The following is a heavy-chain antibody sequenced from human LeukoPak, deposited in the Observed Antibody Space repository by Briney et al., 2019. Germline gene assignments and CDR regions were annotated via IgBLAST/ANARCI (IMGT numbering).Heavy chain of an antibody. CDR2: INPNSGGA. J-gene: IGHJ6*03. D-gene: IGHD2-15*01. Sequence: ASVKVSCKASEYTFTGYYMHWVRQAPGQGLEWMGWINPNSGGANYAQKFQGRVTMTRDTSTSTAYMELSSQRSEDIDVYYCARVKSVGYCSGGSCKGGYYYYYMDVWGKGTTVTISS. CDR3: ARVKSVGYCSGGSCKGGYYYYYMDV. V-gene: IGHV1-2*02. CDR1: EYTFTGYY.